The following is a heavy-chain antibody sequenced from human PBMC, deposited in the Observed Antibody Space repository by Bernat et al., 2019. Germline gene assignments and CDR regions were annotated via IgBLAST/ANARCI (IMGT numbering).Heavy chain of an antibody. CDR2: FYLSEST. Sequence: QVQLRESGPGLVKPSETLSLSCVVSGFSITSGYSWGWVRQPPGKGLEWIASFYLSESTYYNAALKSRVTISVDKSKNLFSLKMDSVTAADTAIYYGARMKPLGRTVDYFQYWGQGTLVTVSS. J-gene: IGHJ4*02. V-gene: IGHV4-38-2*01. CDR3: ARMKPLGRTVDYFQY. D-gene: IGHD4-11*01. CDR1: GFSITSGYS.